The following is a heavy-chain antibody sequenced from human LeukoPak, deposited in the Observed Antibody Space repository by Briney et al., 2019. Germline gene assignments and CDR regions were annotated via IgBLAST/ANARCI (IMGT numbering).Heavy chain of an antibody. CDR3: ARGFDPPTKYYYDSSGADY. J-gene: IGHJ4*02. V-gene: IGHV1-3*01. D-gene: IGHD3-22*01. CDR2: IDVGNGNT. Sequence: GASVKVSCKASGYTFINYAIHWVRQAPGQRLEWMGWIDVGNGNTIYSQKFQGRVAITRDTSASTAYMELSSLRSEDTAVYYCARGFDPPTKYYYDSSGADYWGQGTLVTVPS. CDR1: GYTFINYA.